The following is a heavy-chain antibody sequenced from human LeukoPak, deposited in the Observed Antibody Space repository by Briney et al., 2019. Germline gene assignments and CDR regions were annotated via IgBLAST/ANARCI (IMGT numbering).Heavy chain of an antibody. CDR1: NYIFSSYG. J-gene: IGHJ4*02. CDR2: INAYNGDT. D-gene: IGHD3-10*01. Sequence: GASVKVSCKASNYIFSSYGISWVRQAPGQGLEWMAWINAYNGDTNYAQKFQGRVTLTTDTSTSTAYMELRNLRSDDTAIYYCARDGSGVWFGYWGQGTLVTVSS. CDR3: ARDGSGVWFGY. V-gene: IGHV1-18*01.